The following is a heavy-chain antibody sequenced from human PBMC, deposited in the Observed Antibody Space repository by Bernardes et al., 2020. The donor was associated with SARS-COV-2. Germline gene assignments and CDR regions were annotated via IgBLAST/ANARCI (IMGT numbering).Heavy chain of an antibody. CDR1: GFTFSSYW. Sequence: GGSLRLSCAASGFTFSSYWMSWVRQAPGKGLEWVANIKQDGSEKYYVDSVKGRFTISRDNAKNSLYLQMNSLRAEDTAVYYCARDGGTVTQGYYYYYYGMDVWGQGTTVTVSS. CDR3: ARDGGTVTQGYYYYYYGMDV. D-gene: IGHD4-17*01. V-gene: IGHV3-7*03. CDR2: IKQDGSEK. J-gene: IGHJ6*02.